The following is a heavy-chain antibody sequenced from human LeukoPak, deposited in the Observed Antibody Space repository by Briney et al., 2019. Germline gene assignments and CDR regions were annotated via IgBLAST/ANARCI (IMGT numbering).Heavy chain of an antibody. CDR2: IIPILGIA. CDR1: GGTFSSYA. J-gene: IGHJ6*02. CDR3: ARAISCSGGSCFYHYYYGMDV. V-gene: IGHV1-69*04. Sequence: ASVKVSCKASGGTFSSYAISWVRQAPGQGLEWMGRIIPILGIANYAQKFQGRVTITADKSTSTAYMELSSLRSEDTAVYYCARAISCSGGSCFYHYYYGMDVWDQGTTVTVSS. D-gene: IGHD2-15*01.